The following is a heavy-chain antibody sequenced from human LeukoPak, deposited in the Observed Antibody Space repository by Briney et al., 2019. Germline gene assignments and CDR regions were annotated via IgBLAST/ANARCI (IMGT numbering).Heavy chain of an antibody. CDR2: ISASGGTT. J-gene: IGHJ4*02. Sequence: PGGSLRLSCAASGFTFSSCAMNWVRQDPGKWLEWVSGISASGGTTYYADSMKGRFTISRDNSKGTLFLQLNSLRAEDTAVYYCAKASSYGSMSYDFDSWGQGTLATVTS. CDR1: GFTFSSCA. CDR3: AKASSYGSMSYDFDS. D-gene: IGHD3-10*01. V-gene: IGHV3-23*01.